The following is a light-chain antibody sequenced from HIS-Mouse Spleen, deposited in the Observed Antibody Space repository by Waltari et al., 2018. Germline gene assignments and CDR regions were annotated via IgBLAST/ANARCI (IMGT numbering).Light chain of an antibody. CDR3: AAWDDSLSGHVV. J-gene: IGLJ2*01. V-gene: IGLV1-47*01. Sequence: QSVLTQPPSASGTPGQRVTISCSGSSSNIGSNYVYWYQQLPGTAPKLLIYRNKPRRSGVPDRFSGSKSGTSASLAISGLRSEDEADYYCAAWDDSLSGHVVFGGGTKLTVL. CDR2: RNK. CDR1: SSNIGSNY.